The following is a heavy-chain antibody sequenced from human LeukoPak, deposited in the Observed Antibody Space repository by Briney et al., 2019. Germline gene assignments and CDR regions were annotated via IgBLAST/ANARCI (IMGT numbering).Heavy chain of an antibody. D-gene: IGHD3-10*01. CDR3: ARAIWFGEGRDY. Sequence: PSETLSLTCAVYGSSFHNYYWTWIRQPPGKRLEWLGEIGHSGGTNYNPSLNSRVTISLDTSKNQFSLKLTSVTAADTAVYYCARAIWFGEGRDYWGQGTLVTVSS. J-gene: IGHJ4*02. CDR2: IGHSGGT. V-gene: IGHV4-34*01. CDR1: GSSFHNYY.